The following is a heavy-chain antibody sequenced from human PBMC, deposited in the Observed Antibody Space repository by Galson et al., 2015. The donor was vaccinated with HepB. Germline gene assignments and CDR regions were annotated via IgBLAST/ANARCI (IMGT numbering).Heavy chain of an antibody. CDR1: GGTSSSYA. V-gene: IGHV1-69*04. J-gene: IGHJ4*02. CDR2: IIPILGIA. D-gene: IGHD5-18*01. Sequence: SVKVSCKASGGTSSSYAISWVRQAPGQGLEWMGRIIPILGIANYAQKFQGRVTITADKSTSTAYMELSSLRSEDTAVYYCARDLDTAMDLFDYWGQGTLVTVSS. CDR3: ARDLDTAMDLFDY.